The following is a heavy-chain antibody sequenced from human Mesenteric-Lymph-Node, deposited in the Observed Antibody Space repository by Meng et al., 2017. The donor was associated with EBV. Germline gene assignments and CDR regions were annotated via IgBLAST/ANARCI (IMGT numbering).Heavy chain of an antibody. V-gene: IGHV1-69*01. CDR2: IIPMFGTA. CDR3: ARVVSSGWFFDY. Sequence: GQVVQSGAEVKKPGSSGKVSCKASGGTFSSYAFSWVRQAPGQGLEWMAGIIPMFGTANYAQKFQGRVTITADESTSTAYMELSSLRSEDTAVYYCARVVSSGWFFDYWGQGTLVTVSS. J-gene: IGHJ4*02. D-gene: IGHD6-19*01. CDR1: GGTFSSYA.